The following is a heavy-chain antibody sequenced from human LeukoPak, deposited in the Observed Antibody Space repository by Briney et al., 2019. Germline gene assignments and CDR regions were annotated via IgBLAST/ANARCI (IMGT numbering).Heavy chain of an antibody. J-gene: IGHJ4*02. CDR2: ISSSSSTI. CDR3: ARFSNYDYVWGSYI. V-gene: IGHV3-48*04. D-gene: IGHD3-16*01. Sequence: QSGGSLRLSCAASGFTFSSYSMNWVRQAPGKGLEWVSYISSSSSTIYYADSVKGQFTISRDNAKNSLYLQMNSLRAEDTAVYYCARFSNYDYVWGSYIWGQGTLVTVSS. CDR1: GFTFSSYS.